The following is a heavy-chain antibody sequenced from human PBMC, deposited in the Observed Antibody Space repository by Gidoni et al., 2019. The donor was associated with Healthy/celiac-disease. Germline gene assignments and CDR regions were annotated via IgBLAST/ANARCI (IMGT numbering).Heavy chain of an antibody. CDR1: VFPFSSYS. CDR2: ISSSSSYI. CDR3: ARVGVKGSPRYFDY. J-gene: IGHJ4*02. D-gene: IGHD3-16*01. V-gene: IGHV3-21*01. Sequence: EVQLVESGGGLVKPGGSLRLSCAASVFPFSSYSMNWVRQAPGKGLEWVSSISSSSSYIYYADSVKGRFTISRDNAKNSLYLQMNSLRAEDTAVYYCARVGVKGSPRYFDYWGQGTLVTVSS.